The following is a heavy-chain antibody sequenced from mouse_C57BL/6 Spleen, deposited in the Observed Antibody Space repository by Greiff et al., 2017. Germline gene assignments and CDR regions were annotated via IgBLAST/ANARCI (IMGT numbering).Heavy chain of an antibody. CDR1: GYTFTNYW. Sequence: QVHVKQSGAELVRPGTSVKMSCKASGYTFTNYWIGWAKQRPGHGLEWIGDIYPGGGYTNYNEKFKGKATLTADKSSSTAYMQFSSLTSEDSAIYYCARRGGGDYYFDYWGQGTTLTVSS. J-gene: IGHJ2*01. CDR3: ARRGGGDYYFDY. V-gene: IGHV1-63*01. CDR2: IYPGGGYT.